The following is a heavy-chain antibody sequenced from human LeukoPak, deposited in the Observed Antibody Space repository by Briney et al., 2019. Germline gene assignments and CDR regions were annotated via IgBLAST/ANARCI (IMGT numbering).Heavy chain of an antibody. CDR1: GGSFSGYY. CDR3: ARGYYGSGHYNWFDP. CDR2: INHSGST. Sequence: SETLSLTCAVYGGSFSGYYWSWIRQPPGKGLEWIGEINHSGSTNYNPSPKSRVTISVDTSKNQFSLKLSSVTAADTAVYYCARGYYGSGHYNWFDPWGQGTLVTVSS. V-gene: IGHV4-34*01. D-gene: IGHD3-10*01. J-gene: IGHJ5*02.